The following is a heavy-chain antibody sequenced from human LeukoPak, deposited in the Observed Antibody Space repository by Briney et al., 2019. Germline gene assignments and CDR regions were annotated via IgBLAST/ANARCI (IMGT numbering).Heavy chain of an antibody. V-gene: IGHV3-74*01. D-gene: IGHD3/OR15-3a*01. CDR1: GFTFSYYW. CDR3: ARGTGQLDY. CDR2: INSEGTST. Sequence: GGSLRLSCAASGFTFSYYWMHWVRQAPGKGLVWVSRINSEGTSTSFADSVKGRFTVSRDNAKNTLYLQMNSLRAEDTAVYYCARGTGQLDYWGQGTLVTVSS. J-gene: IGHJ4*02.